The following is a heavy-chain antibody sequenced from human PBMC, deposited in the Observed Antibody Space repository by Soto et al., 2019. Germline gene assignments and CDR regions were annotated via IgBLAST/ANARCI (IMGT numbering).Heavy chain of an antibody. CDR3: ARHGFYGDYSSNYFDP. V-gene: IGHV5-51*01. Sequence: PGEPLKISCKGSGYSFSNWWIAWVSKMPGKGLEYMGIIYPSDSQTRYSPSFQGQVTISADKSISTAYLQWSSLKASDTAIYYCARHGFYGDYSSNYFDPWGQGTLVTVS. J-gene: IGHJ5*02. D-gene: IGHD4-17*01. CDR1: GYSFSNWW. CDR2: IYPSDSQT.